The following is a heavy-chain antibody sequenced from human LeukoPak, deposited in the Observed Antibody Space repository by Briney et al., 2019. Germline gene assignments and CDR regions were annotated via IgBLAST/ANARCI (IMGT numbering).Heavy chain of an antibody. J-gene: IGHJ4*02. CDR2: IRASAGST. D-gene: IGHD6-19*01. CDR1: GFTFSSYA. V-gene: IGHV3-23*01. CDR3: AKGGYTSYFDY. Sequence: PGGSLRLSCAASGFTFSSYAMTWVRQAPGKGLHWVSTIRASAGSTYYADSVKGRFTIPRDNSKNTVSLQMNSLRAEDTAVYYCAKGGYTSYFDYWGQGTLVTVSS.